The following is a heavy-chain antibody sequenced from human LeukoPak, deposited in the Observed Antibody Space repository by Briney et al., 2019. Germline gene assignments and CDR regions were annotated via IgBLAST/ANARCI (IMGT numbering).Heavy chain of an antibody. CDR1: GFTFSSYG. V-gene: IGHV3-33*01. J-gene: IGHJ4*02. CDR3: ARGYDYGSGSYEAADY. CDR2: IWYDGSNK. D-gene: IGHD3-10*01. Sequence: PGGSLRLSCAASGFTFSSYGMPWVRQAPGKGLEWVAVIWYDGSNKYYADSVKGRFTISRDNSKNTLYLQMNSLRAEDTAVYYCARGYDYGSGSYEAADYWGQGTLVTVSS.